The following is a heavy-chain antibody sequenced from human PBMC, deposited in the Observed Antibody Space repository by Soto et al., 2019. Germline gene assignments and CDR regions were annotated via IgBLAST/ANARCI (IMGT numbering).Heavy chain of an antibody. V-gene: IGHV1-18*04. Sequence: QLVQSGDEVKKPGASVKVSCRASGYIFNSVGISWLRQVPGQGLEWMGWVSTYSEHTKSVQKFQDRVTLTADTATSTVHMELRSLRSADTGVYYCARDLYWNNVLGFDSWGQGTLVTVSS. CDR2: VSTYSEHT. CDR3: ARDLYWNNVLGFDS. D-gene: IGHD1-1*01. J-gene: IGHJ4*02. CDR1: GYIFNSVG.